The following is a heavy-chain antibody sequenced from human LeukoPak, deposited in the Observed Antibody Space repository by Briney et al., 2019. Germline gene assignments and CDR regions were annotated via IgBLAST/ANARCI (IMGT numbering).Heavy chain of an antibody. V-gene: IGHV1-69*01. CDR1: GYTFNNYA. D-gene: IGHD4-23*01. CDR3: ASGQLTTVVTHDAFDI. Sequence: SVKVSCKASGYTFNNYAISWLRQAPGQGLEWMGGIIPILGTPNYAQKFQGRVTITADESTSTTHMELRSLRSDDTAVYYCASGQLTTVVTHDAFDIWGQGTMVTVSS. J-gene: IGHJ3*02. CDR2: IIPILGTP.